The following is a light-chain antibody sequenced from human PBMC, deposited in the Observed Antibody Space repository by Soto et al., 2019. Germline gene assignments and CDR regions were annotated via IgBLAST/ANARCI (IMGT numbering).Light chain of an antibody. V-gene: IGKV3-11*01. CDR2: DAS. J-gene: IGKJ4*01. CDR1: QSVSSY. Sequence: EIVLTQSPATLSLSPGERATLSCRASQSVSSYLAWYQQKPGQAPRLRIYDASNRATGIPARFSGSGYGTDFTLTISSLEPEDFAVYYCQHRSNWPLTFGGRTKVEIK. CDR3: QHRSNWPLT.